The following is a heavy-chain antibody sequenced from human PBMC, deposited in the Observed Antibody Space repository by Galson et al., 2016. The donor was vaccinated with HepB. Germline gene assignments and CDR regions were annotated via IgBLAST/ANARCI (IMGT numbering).Heavy chain of an antibody. J-gene: IGHJ4*02. CDR1: GFTCDKYG. CDR3: AIDPSQWHDLLFGN. D-gene: IGHD6-19*01. CDR2: ICGRCGDM. Sequence: SLRLSCAASGFTCDKYGMTWFRQAPGKGLEWVSTICGRCGDMDYADSVKGRFTISRDDSKNTLYLHMNSLRVEDTAIYYCAIDPSQWHDLLFGNWAQGTLVTVSA. V-gene: IGHV3-23*01.